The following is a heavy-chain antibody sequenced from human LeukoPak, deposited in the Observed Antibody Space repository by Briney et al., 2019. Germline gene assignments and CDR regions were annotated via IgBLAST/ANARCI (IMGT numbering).Heavy chain of an antibody. Sequence: SVKVSCKASGGTFSSYAIGWVRQAPGQGLEWMGGIIPIFGTANYAQKFQGRVTITADESTSTAYMELSSLRSEDTAVYYCASLVDTAMGNDAFDIWGQGTMVTVSS. V-gene: IGHV1-69*13. D-gene: IGHD5-18*01. CDR3: ASLVDTAMGNDAFDI. J-gene: IGHJ3*02. CDR2: IIPIFGTA. CDR1: GGTFSSYA.